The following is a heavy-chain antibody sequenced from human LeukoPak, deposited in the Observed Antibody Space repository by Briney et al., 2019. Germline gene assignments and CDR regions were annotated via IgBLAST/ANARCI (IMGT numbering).Heavy chain of an antibody. CDR3: AKGFIPGYYYDSSGWDY. D-gene: IGHD3-22*01. J-gene: IGHJ4*02. V-gene: IGHV3-23*01. CDR1: GFTFSSYA. Sequence: GGSLRLSCAASGFTFSSYAMSWVRQAPGKGLEWVSAISGSGGSTYYADSVKGRFTISRDNSKNTLYLQMNSLRAEDTAVYYCAKGFIPGYYYDSSGWDYWGQGTLVTVSS. CDR2: ISGSGGST.